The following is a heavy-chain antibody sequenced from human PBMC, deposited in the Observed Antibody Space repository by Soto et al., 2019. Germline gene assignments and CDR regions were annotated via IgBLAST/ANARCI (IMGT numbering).Heavy chain of an antibody. J-gene: IGHJ4*02. CDR3: AKPRSGSYYRPLDY. CDR1: GFTFSSYA. CDR2: ISGSGGST. D-gene: IGHD1-26*01. Sequence: GGSLRLSCAASGFTFSSYAMSWVRQAPGKGLEWVSAISGSGGSTYYADSVKGRFTISRDNSKNTLYLQMNSLRAEDTAVYYCAKPRSGSYYRPLDYWGQGTLVTVSS. V-gene: IGHV3-23*01.